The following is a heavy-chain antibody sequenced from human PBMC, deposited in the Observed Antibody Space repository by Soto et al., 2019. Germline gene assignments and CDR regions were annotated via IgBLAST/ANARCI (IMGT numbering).Heavy chain of an antibody. Sequence: QVQLVQSGAEVKKPGSSVKVSCKASGGTFSSYAISWVRQAPGQGLEWMGGIIPISETTNYAQKFQGRVTITAEEYKSTAYMELSRLRSEDTAVYYCARSQGSSTSLEIYYYYYYGMDVWGQGTTVTVSS. D-gene: IGHD2-2*01. V-gene: IGHV1-69*01. CDR2: IIPISETT. J-gene: IGHJ6*02. CDR3: ARSQGSSTSLEIYYYYYYGMDV. CDR1: GGTFSSYA.